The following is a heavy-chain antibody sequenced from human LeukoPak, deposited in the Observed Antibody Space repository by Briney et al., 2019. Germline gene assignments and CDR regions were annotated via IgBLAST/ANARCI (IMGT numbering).Heavy chain of an antibody. CDR1: GYTFSSYG. CDR3: ARGGRQWLLTPVEYFQH. V-gene: IGHV1-18*01. CDR2: ISPANINT. J-gene: IGHJ1*01. D-gene: IGHD6-19*01. Sequence: GASVKVSCKASGYTFSSYGIAWVRQAPGQGLEWVGWISPANINTDYAQKFQGRVTMTTDTSTSTAYMELRSLRSGDTAVYYCARGGRQWLLTPVEYFQHWGQGTLVTVSS.